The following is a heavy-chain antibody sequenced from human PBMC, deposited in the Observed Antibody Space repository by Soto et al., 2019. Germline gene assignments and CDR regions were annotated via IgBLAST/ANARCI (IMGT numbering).Heavy chain of an antibody. J-gene: IGHJ4*02. V-gene: IGHV3-9*01. CDR3: AKDNCSGGSCYYFDC. CDR2: ISWNSGSI. D-gene: IGHD2-15*01. Sequence: EGQLVESGGGLVQPGRSLRLSCAASGFTFDDYAMHWVRQAPGKGLEWVSGISWNSGSIGYADSVKGRFTISRDNAKNSLHLQMNSLRAEDTALYYCAKDNCSGGSCYYFDCWGQGTLVTVSS. CDR1: GFTFDDYA.